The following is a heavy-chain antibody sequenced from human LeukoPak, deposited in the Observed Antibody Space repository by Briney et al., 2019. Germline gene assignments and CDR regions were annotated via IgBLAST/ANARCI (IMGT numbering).Heavy chain of an antibody. Sequence: SETLSLTCTVSGGSISSYYWSWIRQPPGKGLEWIGHIFYSGTNYNPSLKSRVTISVDTSKNQFSLKLSSVTAADTAVYYCARAFATTYYYGSGSHYFDYWGQGTLVTVSS. CDR3: ARAFATTYYYGSGSHYFDY. CDR1: GGSISSYY. V-gene: IGHV4-59*12. J-gene: IGHJ4*02. D-gene: IGHD3-10*01. CDR2: IFYSGT.